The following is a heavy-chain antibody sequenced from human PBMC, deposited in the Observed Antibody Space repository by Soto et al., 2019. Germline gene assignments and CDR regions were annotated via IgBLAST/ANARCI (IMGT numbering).Heavy chain of an antibody. Sequence: QVQLQESGPGLVKPSQTLSLTCTVSGGSISSGGYYWSWIRQHPGKGLEWIGYIYYSGSTYYYPSLKSRVTVSVYTSKNQFSLKLSSVTAADSAVYDCARGARRSPGMDVWGQGTTVTVSS. J-gene: IGHJ6*02. CDR1: GGSISSGGYY. D-gene: IGHD6-6*01. V-gene: IGHV4-31*03. CDR2: IYYSGST. CDR3: ARGARRSPGMDV.